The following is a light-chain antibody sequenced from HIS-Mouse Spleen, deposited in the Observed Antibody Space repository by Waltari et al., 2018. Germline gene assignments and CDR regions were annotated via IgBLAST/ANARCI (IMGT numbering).Light chain of an antibody. CDR3: AAWDDSLSGPV. Sequence: QSVLTQPPSASGTPGQRVTISCSGSSSNIGSNYVYWYQQLPGTAPTRPIYRNNQRPSGVPDRFSGSKSGTSASLAISGLRSEDEADYYCAAWDDSLSGPVFGGGTKLTVL. J-gene: IGLJ3*02. CDR2: RNN. V-gene: IGLV1-47*01. CDR1: SSNIGSNY.